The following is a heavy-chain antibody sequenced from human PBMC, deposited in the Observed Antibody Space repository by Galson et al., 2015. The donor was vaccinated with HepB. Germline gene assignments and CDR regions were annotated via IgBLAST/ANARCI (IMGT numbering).Heavy chain of an antibody. CDR1: GGSLSGYY. CDR2: VNHNGGT. Sequence: SETLSLTCAVSGGSLSGYYWTWIRQSPGKGLEWIGEVNHNGGTNYSPSLKSRINISIDTSKKQFFLRLTSVTAADTAVYYCARGHVEIFYATFAYWGHGTLVTVSP. CDR3: ARGHVEIFYATFAY. V-gene: IGHV4-34*01. J-gene: IGHJ4*01. D-gene: IGHD2-8*01.